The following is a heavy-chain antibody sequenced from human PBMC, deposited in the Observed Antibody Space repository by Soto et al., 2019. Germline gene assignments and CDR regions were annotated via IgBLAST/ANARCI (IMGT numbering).Heavy chain of an antibody. CDR1: GGSLSGYY. Sequence: SETLSLTCAVYGGSLSGYYWSWIRQPPGKGLEWIGEINHSGSTNYNPSLKSRVTISVDTSKNQFSLKLSSVTAADTAVYYCARGIQWLGRGIYYYYYMDVWGKGTTVTVSS. CDR2: INHSGST. J-gene: IGHJ6*03. V-gene: IGHV4-34*01. D-gene: IGHD6-19*01. CDR3: ARGIQWLGRGIYYYYYMDV.